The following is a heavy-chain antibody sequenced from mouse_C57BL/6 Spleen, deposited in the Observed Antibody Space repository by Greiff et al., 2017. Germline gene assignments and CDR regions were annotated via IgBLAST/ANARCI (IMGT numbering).Heavy chain of an antibody. CDR3: ARNDDGHYYAMDD. J-gene: IGHJ4*01. CDR1: GYTFTSYW. Sequence: QVQLQQPGAELVKPGASVKMSCKASGYTFTSYWITWVKQRPGQGLEWIGDIYPGSGSTNYNEKFKSKATLTVDTSSSTAYMQLSSLTSEDSAVYYCARNDDGHYYAMDDWGKGTSVTVSS. D-gene: IGHD2-12*01. CDR2: IYPGSGST. V-gene: IGHV1-55*01.